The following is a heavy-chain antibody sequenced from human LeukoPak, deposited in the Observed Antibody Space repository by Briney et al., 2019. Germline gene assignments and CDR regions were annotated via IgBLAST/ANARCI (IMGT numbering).Heavy chain of an antibody. D-gene: IGHD3-10*01. J-gene: IGHJ4*02. Sequence: PGGSLRLSCAASGFTFSSYSMNWVRQAPGKGLEWVSSISSSGGNIYYADSVKGRFTISRDNAKNSLYLQMNSLRAEDTAVYYCATGNFLLWFGESTDPTPLDYWGQGTLVTVSS. CDR2: ISSSGGNI. CDR3: ATGNFLLWFGESTDPTPLDY. CDR1: GFTFSSYS. V-gene: IGHV3-21*01.